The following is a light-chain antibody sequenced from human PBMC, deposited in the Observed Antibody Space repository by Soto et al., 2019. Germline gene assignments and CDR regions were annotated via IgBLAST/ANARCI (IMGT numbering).Light chain of an antibody. CDR3: QEHNGDLPVA. V-gene: IGKV1-27*01. CDR1: QAIDQS. CDR2: AAS. Sequence: DIQMTQSPSSLSASVGDRVTITCRSSQAIDQSVGWYQQKPGQVPKLLIYAASTLHSGVPSRFSGSGSGTHFTLTITGLQPEDVATYFCQEHNGDLPVAFGPGTTVDV. J-gene: IGKJ3*01.